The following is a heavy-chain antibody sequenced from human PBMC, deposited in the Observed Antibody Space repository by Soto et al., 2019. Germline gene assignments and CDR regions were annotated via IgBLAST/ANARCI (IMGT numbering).Heavy chain of an antibody. J-gene: IGHJ6*02. Sequence: QVQLVQSGAEVKKPGSSVKVSCKTSGGTFSTSAISWVRQAPGQGLEWVGGIMPVFPTPDYAQNFQGRVTITADDSTTTACLELTSLRADDTAVYYCARDKDRLQLGGNYYYILDVWGQGTAITASS. V-gene: IGHV1-69*12. D-gene: IGHD1-1*01. CDR2: IMPVFPTP. CDR3: ARDKDRLQLGGNYYYILDV. CDR1: GGTFSTSA.